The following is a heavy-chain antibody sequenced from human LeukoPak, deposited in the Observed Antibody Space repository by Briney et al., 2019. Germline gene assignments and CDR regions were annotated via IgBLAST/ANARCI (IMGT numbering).Heavy chain of an antibody. CDR3: ARRRAEGGSNGHYNWFDP. CDR1: GDSINAYY. D-gene: IGHD6-13*01. CDR2: IYFSGTT. Sequence: SETLSLTCTVSGDSINAYYWGWIRQPPGKGLEWIGYIYFSGTTKYNPSLESRVTISVDTSRNQFSLKLSSVTAADTAVYYCARRRAEGGSNGHYNWFDPWGQGILVTVSS. V-gene: IGHV4-59*08. J-gene: IGHJ5*02.